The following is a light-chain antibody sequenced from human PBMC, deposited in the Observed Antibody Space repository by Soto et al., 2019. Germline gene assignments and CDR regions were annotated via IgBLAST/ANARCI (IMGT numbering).Light chain of an antibody. CDR2: GAS. Sequence: EIVMTQSPATLSVSPGERVTLSCRASQSVGNNLAWYQQKTGQVPRLLIHGASPRATGIPARFSGSGSGTEFTLTISSLQSEDFAVYYCQQCDNWPRTFGQGTKLEIK. J-gene: IGKJ2*01. V-gene: IGKV3-15*01. CDR3: QQCDNWPRT. CDR1: QSVGNN.